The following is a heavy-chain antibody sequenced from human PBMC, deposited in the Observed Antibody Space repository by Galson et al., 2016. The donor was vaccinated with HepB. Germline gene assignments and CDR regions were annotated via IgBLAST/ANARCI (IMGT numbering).Heavy chain of an antibody. CDR2: INPPGGAT. D-gene: IGHD2-21*02. J-gene: IGHJ5*02. CDR3: ARDVSDKLGLLSFLWFDP. Sequence: SVKVSCKASGYTFTSHWIHWVRQDPGQGLEWMGIINPPGGATLYAQKFQGRVTVTRDTSKSIVYLELSSMRSEDTAVYYCARDVSDKLGLLSFLWFDPWGQGTLFTVSS. V-gene: IGHV1-46*01. CDR1: GYTFTSHW.